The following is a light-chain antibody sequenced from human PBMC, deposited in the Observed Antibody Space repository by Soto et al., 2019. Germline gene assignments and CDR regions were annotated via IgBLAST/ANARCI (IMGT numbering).Light chain of an antibody. Sequence: EIVMTQSPATLSVSPGDRATLSCRAGQSVSTNLAWYQQKPGQAPRLLIYSASTRATGIPARFSGSGSGTEFTLTISSLQSEDFAVYYCQQYNTWPPYTFGQGTKLEIK. V-gene: IGKV3-15*01. CDR1: QSVSTN. CDR2: SAS. J-gene: IGKJ2*01. CDR3: QQYNTWPPYT.